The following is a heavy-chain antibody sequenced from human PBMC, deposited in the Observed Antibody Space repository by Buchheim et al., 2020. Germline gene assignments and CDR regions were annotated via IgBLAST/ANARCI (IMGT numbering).Heavy chain of an antibody. CDR1: GYTFTSYD. D-gene: IGHD3-3*01. V-gene: IGHV1-8*01. CDR3: ARFVPVRIFGVVNFSPYFDY. J-gene: IGHJ4*02. CDR2: MNPNSGNT. Sequence: QVQLVQSGAEVKKPGASVKVSCKASGYTFTSYDINWVRQATGQGLEWMGWMNPNSGNTGYAQKFQGRVTMTRNTSISTAYMELSSLKSEDTAVYYCARFVPVRIFGVVNFSPYFDYWGQGTL.